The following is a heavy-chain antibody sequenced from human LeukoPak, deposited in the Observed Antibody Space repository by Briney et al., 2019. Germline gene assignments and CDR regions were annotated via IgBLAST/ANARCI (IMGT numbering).Heavy chain of an antibody. J-gene: IGHJ4*02. D-gene: IGHD2-8*01. CDR2: ISAYNGNT. Sequence: ASVKVSCKASGYTFTSYGISWVRQAPGQGLEWMGWISAYNGNTNYAQKLQGGVTMTRDTSTSTVYMELSSLRSEDTAVYYCASIPPYCTNGVCPDYWGQGTLVTVSS. V-gene: IGHV1-18*01. CDR3: ASIPPYCTNGVCPDY. CDR1: GYTFTSYG.